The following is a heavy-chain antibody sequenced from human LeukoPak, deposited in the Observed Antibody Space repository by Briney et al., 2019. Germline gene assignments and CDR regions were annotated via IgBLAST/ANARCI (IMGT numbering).Heavy chain of an antibody. D-gene: IGHD3-10*01. CDR3: ARGYYYGRGLDY. CDR1: GFTFSSYS. CDR2: IKQDGSEK. V-gene: IGHV3-7*01. Sequence: PGGSLRLSCAASGFTFSSYSMNWVRQAPGKGLEWVANIKQDGSEKYYVDSVKGRFTISRDNAKNSLYLQMNSLRAEDTAVYYCARGYYYGRGLDYWGQGTLVTVSS. J-gene: IGHJ4*02.